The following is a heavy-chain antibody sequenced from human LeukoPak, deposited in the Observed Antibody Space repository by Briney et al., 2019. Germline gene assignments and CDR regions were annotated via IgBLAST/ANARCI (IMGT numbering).Heavy chain of an antibody. CDR1: GFTFSSYA. CDR3: AREGGYDSGRYYFDY. D-gene: IGHD3-3*01. V-gene: IGHV3-30-3*01. CDR2: ISYDGSNK. Sequence: GGSLRLSCAASGFTFSSYAMHWVRQAPGKGREWGAVISYDGSNKYYADSVKGRFTISRDNSKNTLYLQMNSLRAEDTAVYYCAREGGYDSGRYYFDYWGQGTLVTVSS. J-gene: IGHJ4*02.